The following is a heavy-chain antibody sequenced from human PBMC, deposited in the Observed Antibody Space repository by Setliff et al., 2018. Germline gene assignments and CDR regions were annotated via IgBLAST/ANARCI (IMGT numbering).Heavy chain of an antibody. Sequence: PSETLSLTCTVSDDSISSRHYYWSWIRQPAGKGLEWLGQIYTSWSTNYNPSLKGRATLSIDASKRQFSLKLTSVTAADTAVYYCARASSGWYSAYYYYMDVWGKGTTVTVS. CDR1: DDSISSRHYY. J-gene: IGHJ6*03. D-gene: IGHD6-19*01. V-gene: IGHV4-61*09. CDR3: ARASSGWYSAYYYYMDV. CDR2: IYTSWST.